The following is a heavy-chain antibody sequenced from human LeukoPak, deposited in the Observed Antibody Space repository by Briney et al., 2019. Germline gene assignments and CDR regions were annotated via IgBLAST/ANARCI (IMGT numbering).Heavy chain of an antibody. CDR1: GFTFSSYA. CDR2: ISYDGSNK. CDR3: ARDYGSGSYLRTGASYYYYGMDV. D-gene: IGHD3-10*01. Sequence: GGSLRLSCAASGFTFSSYAMHWVRQAPGKGLEWVAVISYDGSNKYYADSVKGRFTISRDNSKSTLYLQMNSLRAEDTAVYYCARDYGSGSYLRTGASYYYYGMDVWGKGTTVTVSS. V-gene: IGHV3-30*04. J-gene: IGHJ6*04.